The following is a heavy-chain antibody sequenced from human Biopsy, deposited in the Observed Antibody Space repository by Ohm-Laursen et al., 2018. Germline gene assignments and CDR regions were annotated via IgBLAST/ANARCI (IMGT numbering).Heavy chain of an antibody. D-gene: IGHD2-21*01. J-gene: IGHJ4*02. CDR2: ISYDGYNK. V-gene: IGHV3-30*18. CDR1: GVTLSGYS. Sequence: SLRLSCAASGVTLSGYSMNWVRQTPGKGLESVALISYDGYNKWYADSVKGRFTISRDNSKNTLYLQMNSLRVEDTAVYYCAKDGGPYCGGCELDYWGQGTLVTASS. CDR3: AKDGGPYCGGCELDY.